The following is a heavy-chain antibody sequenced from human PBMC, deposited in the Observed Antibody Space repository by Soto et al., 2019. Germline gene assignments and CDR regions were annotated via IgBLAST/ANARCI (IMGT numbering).Heavy chain of an antibody. CDR1: GASISGYY. CDR2: IYATGTT. V-gene: IGHV4-4*07. Sequence: SETLSLTCTVSGASISGYYWSWIRKSAGKGLEWIGRIYATGTTDYNPSLKSRVMMSVDTSKKQFSLKLGSVTAADTAVYYCVRDGTKTLRDCFDPWRQGISVTVSS. CDR3: VRDGTKTLRDCFDP. D-gene: IGHD1-1*01. J-gene: IGHJ5*02.